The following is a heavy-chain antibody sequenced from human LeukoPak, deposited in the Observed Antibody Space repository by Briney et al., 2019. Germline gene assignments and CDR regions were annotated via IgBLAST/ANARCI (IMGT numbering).Heavy chain of an antibody. CDR1: GIILSIYG. V-gene: IGHV3-23*01. CDR3: AKRGVVIRVILVGFHKEAYYFDS. D-gene: IGHD3-22*01. J-gene: IGHJ4*02. Sequence: GGSLTLSCTLSGIILSIYGKSCVRHARGEGLECLAYISYSGDRTNCAHSVRGLLTISRDNQKHTLYLQKNSLRREDTAIYLCAKRGVVIRVILVGFHKEAYYFDSWSQGALVTVSS. CDR2: ISYSGDRT.